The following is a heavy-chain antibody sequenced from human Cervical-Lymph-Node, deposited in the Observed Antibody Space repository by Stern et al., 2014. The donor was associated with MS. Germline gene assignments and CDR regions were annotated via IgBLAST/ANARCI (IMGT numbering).Heavy chain of an antibody. Sequence: VQLEESGAEVKKPGSSVKVSCKASGGTFSTYGISWVRQAPGQGLEWMGGIIPIFGTANYAQKFQGRVTITADESTSTGYMELSGLRSEDTALYYCARDTTDYFAMDVWGQGTTVTVSS. CDR2: IIPIFGTA. CDR1: GGTFSTYG. J-gene: IGHJ6*02. V-gene: IGHV1-69*01. D-gene: IGHD4-17*01. CDR3: ARDTTDYFAMDV.